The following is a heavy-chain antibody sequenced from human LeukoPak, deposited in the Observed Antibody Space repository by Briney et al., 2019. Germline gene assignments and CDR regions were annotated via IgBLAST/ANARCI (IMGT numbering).Heavy chain of an antibody. D-gene: IGHD1-26*01. Sequence: GGSLRLSCAASGFTFSSYWVHWIRQAPGKGLVWVSPINSDGSSTSYADSVKGRFTISRDNAKNTLSLQMNSLRAEDTAVYYCARVGGSNAFDIWGQGTMVIVSS. CDR2: INSDGSST. CDR3: ARVGGSNAFDI. CDR1: GFTFSSYW. V-gene: IGHV3-74*01. J-gene: IGHJ3*02.